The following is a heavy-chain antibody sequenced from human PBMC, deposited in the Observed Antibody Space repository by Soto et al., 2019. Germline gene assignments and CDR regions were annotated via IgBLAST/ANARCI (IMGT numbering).Heavy chain of an antibody. Sequence: PSETLSLTCTVSGGSVSSGSYYWSWIRQPPGKGLEWIGYIYYSGSTYYNPSLKSRVTISVDTSKNQFSLKLSSVTAADTAVYYCARARELWFGELSDYYYGMDVWGQGTTVTVSS. J-gene: IGHJ6*02. CDR2: IYYSGST. D-gene: IGHD3-10*01. CDR3: ARARELWFGELSDYYYGMDV. V-gene: IGHV4-61*01. CDR1: GGSVSSGSYY.